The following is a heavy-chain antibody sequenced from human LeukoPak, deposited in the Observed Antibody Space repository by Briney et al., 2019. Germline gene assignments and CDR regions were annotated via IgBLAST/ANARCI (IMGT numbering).Heavy chain of an antibody. Sequence: KSGGSLRLSCAASGFTFSDDSMTWMRQAPGKGLEWVSYISSNGNIIKYADSVKGRFVISRDNAKKSLYLEMDSLRAEDTAVYYCAISLSSGWYNPLDYWGQGTLVTVSS. CDR3: AISLSSGWYNPLDY. D-gene: IGHD6-19*01. CDR2: ISSNGNII. J-gene: IGHJ4*02. CDR1: GFTFSDDS. V-gene: IGHV3-11*04.